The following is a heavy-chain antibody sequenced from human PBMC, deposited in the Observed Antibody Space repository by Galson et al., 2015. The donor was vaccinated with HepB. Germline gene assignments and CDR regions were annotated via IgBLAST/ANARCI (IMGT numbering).Heavy chain of an antibody. J-gene: IGHJ4*02. CDR1: GFTFSSYA. V-gene: IGHV3-30*04. CDR3: ARGHRDYVWGSYRYPFDY. Sequence: SLRLSCAASGFTFSSYAMHWVRQAPGKGLEWVAVISYDGSNKYYADSVKGRFTISRDNSKNTLYLQMNSLRAEDTAVYYCARGHRDYVWGSYRYPFDYWGQGTLVTVSS. CDR2: ISYDGSNK. D-gene: IGHD3-16*02.